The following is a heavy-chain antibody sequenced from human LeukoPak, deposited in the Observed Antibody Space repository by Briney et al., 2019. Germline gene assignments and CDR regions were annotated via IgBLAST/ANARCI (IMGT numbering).Heavy chain of an antibody. Sequence: PGRSLRLPCAASGFTFSSYGMHWVRQAPGKGLEWVAVIWYDGSNKYYADSVKGRFTISRDNSKNTLYLQMNSLRAEDTAVYYCAKDSGPFGELLDYWGQGTLVTVSS. CDR1: GFTFSSYG. CDR3: AKDSGPFGELLDY. D-gene: IGHD3-10*01. V-gene: IGHV3-33*06. J-gene: IGHJ4*02. CDR2: IWYDGSNK.